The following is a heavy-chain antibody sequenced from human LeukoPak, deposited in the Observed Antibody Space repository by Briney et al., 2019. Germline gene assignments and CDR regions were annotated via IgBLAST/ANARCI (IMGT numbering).Heavy chain of an antibody. CDR1: GLTFSDAW. V-gene: IGHV3-7*01. J-gene: IGHJ4*02. Sequence: PGGSLRLSCTASGLTFSDAWMYWVRQAPGKGLEWVANIKQDGSEKYYVDSVKGRFTISRDNAKNSLYLQMNSLRAEDTAMYYCARDSAGNDYWGQGTLVTVSS. CDR2: IKQDGSEK. D-gene: IGHD6-13*01. CDR3: ARDSAGNDY.